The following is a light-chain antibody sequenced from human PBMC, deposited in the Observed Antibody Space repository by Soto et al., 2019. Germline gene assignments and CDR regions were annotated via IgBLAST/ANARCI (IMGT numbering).Light chain of an antibody. J-gene: IGKJ5*01. CDR3: QQYGSSTIT. V-gene: IGKV3-20*01. CDR1: QSVSSSY. Sequence: IVLTQSPGTLSLSPVERATLCCRASQSVSSSYLAWYQQKPGQAPRLLIYGASSRATGIPDRFSGSGSGTDFTLTISRLEPEDFAVYYCQQYGSSTITCGQGTRLEIK. CDR2: GAS.